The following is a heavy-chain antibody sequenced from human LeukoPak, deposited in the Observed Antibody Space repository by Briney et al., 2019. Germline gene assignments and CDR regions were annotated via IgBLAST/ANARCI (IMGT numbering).Heavy chain of an antibody. CDR3: ARWHYYDSSGYTNWFDP. D-gene: IGHD3-22*01. CDR2: IYTSGST. Sequence: SETLSLTCTVPGGSISSGSYYWSWIRQPAGKGLEWIGRIYTSGSTNYNPSLKSRVTISVDTSKNQFSLKLSSVTAADTAVYYCARWHYYDSSGYTNWFDPWGQGTLVTVSS. CDR1: GGSISSGSYY. V-gene: IGHV4-61*02. J-gene: IGHJ5*02.